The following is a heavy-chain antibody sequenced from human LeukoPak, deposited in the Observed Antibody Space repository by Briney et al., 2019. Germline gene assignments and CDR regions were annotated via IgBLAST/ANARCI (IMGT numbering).Heavy chain of an antibody. Sequence: ASVKVSCKASGYTFTGYYMHWVRQAPGQGLEWIGWIDPNSGDTYHAQKFQGRVTMTRDTSITTAYMELSRLRSDDTAMYYCARRSHSSSLGDCFDPWGQGTLVTVSS. J-gene: IGHJ5*02. D-gene: IGHD6-6*01. CDR1: GYTFTGYY. CDR3: ARRSHSSSLGDCFDP. CDR2: IDPNSGDT. V-gene: IGHV1-2*02.